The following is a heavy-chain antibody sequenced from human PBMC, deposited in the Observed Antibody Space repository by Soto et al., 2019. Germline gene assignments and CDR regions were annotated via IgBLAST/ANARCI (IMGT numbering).Heavy chain of an antibody. CDR2: VNPNSGYT. D-gene: IGHD1-1*01. Sequence: GASVKVSCKSSGYTFANYDIDWVRQAAGQGLEWMGRVNPNSGYTGYSQKFQGRVTMTRNTSINTLYLQMNSLRVEDTAVYYCARSTTWAPNYYYYALDVWGQGTTVTVSS. V-gene: IGHV1-8*01. CDR1: GYTFANYD. J-gene: IGHJ6*02. CDR3: ARSTTWAPNYYYYALDV.